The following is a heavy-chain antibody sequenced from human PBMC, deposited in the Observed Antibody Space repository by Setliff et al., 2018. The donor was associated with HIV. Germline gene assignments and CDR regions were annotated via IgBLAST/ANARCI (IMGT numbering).Heavy chain of an antibody. CDR2: INHSRRT. Sequence: ASETLSLTCAVYGGSFSGFYWNWIRQAPGKGLEWIGEINHSRRTKYNPSLKSRVTISVDTSKNQFSLKLSSVTAADTAFYYCARGFSGDYLFTGYLDVWGEGTTVTVSS. CDR3: ARGFSGDYLFTGYLDV. J-gene: IGHJ6*03. CDR1: GGSFSGFY. D-gene: IGHD3-22*01. V-gene: IGHV4-34*01.